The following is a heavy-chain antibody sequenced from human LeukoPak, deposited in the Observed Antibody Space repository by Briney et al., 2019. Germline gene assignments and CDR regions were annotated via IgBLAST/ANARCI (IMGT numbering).Heavy chain of an antibody. V-gene: IGHV4-31*03. CDR2: IYYSGST. D-gene: IGHD1-26*01. J-gene: IGHJ4*02. CDR3: ARGNSGITSVFDY. Sequence: SETLSLTCTVSGGSISGYYWSWIRQHPGKGLEWIGYIYYSGSTSYNPSLKSRVTISIDTSKNQFSLKLSSVTAADTAVYYCARGNSGITSVFDYWGQGTLVTVSS. CDR1: GGSISGYY.